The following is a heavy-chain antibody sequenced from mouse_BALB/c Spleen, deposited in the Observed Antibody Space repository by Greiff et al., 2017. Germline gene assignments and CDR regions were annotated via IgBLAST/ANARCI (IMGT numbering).Heavy chain of an antibody. CDR3: AREGRSYFDY. D-gene: IGHD3-3*01. V-gene: IGHV1-7*01. CDR2: INPSTGYT. J-gene: IGHJ2*01. Sequence: VQGVESGAELAKPGASVKMSCKASGYTFTSYWMHWVKQRPGQGLEWIGYINPSTGYTEYNQKFKDKATLTADKSSSTAYMQLSSLTSEDSAVYYCAREGRSYFDYWGQGTTLTVSS. CDR1: GYTFTSYW.